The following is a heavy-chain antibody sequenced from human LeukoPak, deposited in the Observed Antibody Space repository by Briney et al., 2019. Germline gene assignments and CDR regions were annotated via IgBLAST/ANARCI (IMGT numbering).Heavy chain of an antibody. J-gene: IGHJ4*02. V-gene: IGHV3-48*03. CDR3: AASLGPRDY. Sequence: PGGSLRLSCAASGFTFSSYETNWVRQAPGKGLEWISYVTSTSNSIYYAESVKGRFTISRDNTKNSLYLQMDSLRVEDTALYICAASLGPRDYWGQGILVTVSS. CDR2: VTSTSNSI. D-gene: IGHD7-27*01. CDR1: GFTFSSYE.